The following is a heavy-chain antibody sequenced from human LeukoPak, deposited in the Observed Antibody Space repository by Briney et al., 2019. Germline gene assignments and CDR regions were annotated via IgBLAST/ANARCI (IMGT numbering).Heavy chain of an antibody. CDR2: ISGSGGST. Sequence: GGSLRLSRAASGFTFSSYGMSWVRQAPGKGLEWVSAISGSGGSTYYADSVKGRFTISRDNSKNTLYLQMNSLRAEDTAVYYCAKGGVRGVIISLTDWGQGTLVTVSS. J-gene: IGHJ4*02. CDR3: AKGGVRGVIISLTD. V-gene: IGHV3-23*01. CDR1: GFTFSSYG. D-gene: IGHD3-10*01.